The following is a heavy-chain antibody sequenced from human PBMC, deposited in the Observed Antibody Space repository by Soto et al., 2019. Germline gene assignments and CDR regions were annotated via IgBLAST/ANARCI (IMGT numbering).Heavy chain of an antibody. CDR3: ARAAGGISSRLQYFQH. J-gene: IGHJ1*01. Sequence: ASVKVSCKASGYTFTGYYRHWVRQAPGQGLEWMGWINPNSGGTNYAQKFQGWVTMTRDTSISTAYMELSRLRSDDTAVYYCARAAGGISSRLQYFQHWGQGTLVTVSS. CDR1: GYTFTGYY. V-gene: IGHV1-2*04. CDR2: INPNSGGT. D-gene: IGHD6-13*01.